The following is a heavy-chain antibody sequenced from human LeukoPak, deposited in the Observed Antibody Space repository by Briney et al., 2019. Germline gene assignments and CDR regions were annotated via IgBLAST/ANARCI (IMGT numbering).Heavy chain of an antibody. CDR2: ISWNSGSI. J-gene: IGHJ5*02. CDR3: AKFTRTYYYGSGSHGWFDP. Sequence: PGGSLRLSCAASGFTFDDYAMHWVRQAPGKGLEWVSGISWNSGSIGYADSVKGRFTISRDNAKNSLYLQMNSLRAEDTALYYCAKFTRTYYYGSGSHGWFDPWGQGTLVTVSS. CDR1: GFTFDDYA. D-gene: IGHD3-10*01. V-gene: IGHV3-9*01.